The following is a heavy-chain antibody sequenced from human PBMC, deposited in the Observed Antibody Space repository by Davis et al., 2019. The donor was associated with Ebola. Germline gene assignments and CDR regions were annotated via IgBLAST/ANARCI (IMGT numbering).Heavy chain of an antibody. Sequence: SETLSLTCTVSGGSISSYYWSWIRQPPGKGLEWIGYIYYSGSTNYNPSLKSRVTISVDTSKNQFSLKLSSVTAADTAVYYCARSYYGSGSYYIVWGQGTLVTVSS. CDR2: IYYSGST. J-gene: IGHJ4*02. V-gene: IGHV4-59*12. CDR1: GGSISSYY. D-gene: IGHD3-10*01. CDR3: ARSYYGSGSYYIV.